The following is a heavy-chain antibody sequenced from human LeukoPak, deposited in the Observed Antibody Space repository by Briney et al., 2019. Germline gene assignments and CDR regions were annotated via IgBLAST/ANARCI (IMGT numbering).Heavy chain of an antibody. CDR1: GFTVSSNY. D-gene: IGHD3-22*01. CDR3: AREGRYYDSSGYSYYYYYMDV. CDR2: IYSGGST. V-gene: IGHV3-53*01. Sequence: GGSLRLSCTASGFTVSSNYMSWVRQAPGKGLEWVSVIYSGGSTYYADSVKGRFTISRDNSKNTLYLQMNSLRAEDTAVYYCAREGRYYDSSGYSYYYYYMDVWGKGTTVTISS. J-gene: IGHJ6*03.